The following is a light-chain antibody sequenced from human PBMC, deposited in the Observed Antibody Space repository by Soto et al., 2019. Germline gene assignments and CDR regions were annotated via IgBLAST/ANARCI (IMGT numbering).Light chain of an antibody. CDR1: QSISTW. CDR3: QQYNSFSHWT. Sequence: DIQMTQSPSTLSASVGDRVTITCRASQSISTWLAWYQQKPGKAPKLLIYSASDLESGVPSRFSGSGFGTEFTLTITSLQPDDFATYYCQQYNSFSHWTFGQGTKVDIK. V-gene: IGKV1-5*03. J-gene: IGKJ1*01. CDR2: SAS.